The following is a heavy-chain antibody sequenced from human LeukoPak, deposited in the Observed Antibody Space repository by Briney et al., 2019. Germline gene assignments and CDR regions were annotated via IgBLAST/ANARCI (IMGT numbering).Heavy chain of an antibody. CDR2: INHSGST. CDR3: ARLPDLSGSYSN. D-gene: IGHD1-26*01. J-gene: IGHJ4*02. V-gene: IGHV4-34*01. Sequence: SSETLSLTCAVYGGSFSGYYWSWIRQPPGKGLEWIGEINHSGSTNYNPSLKSRVTISVDTSKNQFPLKLSSVTAADTAVYYCARLPDLSGSYSNWGQGTLVTVSS. CDR1: GGSFSGYY.